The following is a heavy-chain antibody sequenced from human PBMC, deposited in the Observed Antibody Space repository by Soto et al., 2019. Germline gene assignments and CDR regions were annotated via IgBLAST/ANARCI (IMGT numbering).Heavy chain of an antibody. Sequence: QVQLVQSGAEVKKPGASVKVSCKASGYTFCSYGISWVRQAPGQGLEWMGRISGYSGHTYYAQKFQGRVTMTTDTSTNTVYMELRSLRSDDTAVYYCAREWDNKSEHSSGWYDDFWGQGTLVTVSS. CDR2: ISGYSGHT. J-gene: IGHJ4*02. CDR1: GYTFCSYG. V-gene: IGHV1-18*01. D-gene: IGHD6-19*01. CDR3: AREWDNKSEHSSGWYDDF.